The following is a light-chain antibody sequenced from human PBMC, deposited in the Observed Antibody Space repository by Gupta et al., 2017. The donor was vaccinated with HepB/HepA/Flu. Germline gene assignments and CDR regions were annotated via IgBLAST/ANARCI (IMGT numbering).Light chain of an antibody. J-gene: IGLJ3*02. CDR1: TGNGTSGHY. V-gene: IGLV7-46*01. CDR3: WLEYSTVRV. Sequence: QAVVTPERSLPVSPGGPVTLTCGSGTGNGTSGHYSYWCQQKPDQRPTLLIDNAYTRQSLTPVGFSGSLLRGKAALTVSGAQPEDEDEYYCWLEYSTVRVFGGGTKLTVL. CDR2: NAY.